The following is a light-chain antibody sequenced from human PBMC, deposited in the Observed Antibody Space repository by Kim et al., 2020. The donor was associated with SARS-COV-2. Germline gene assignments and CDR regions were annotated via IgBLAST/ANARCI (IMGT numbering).Light chain of an antibody. CDR3: AAWDDSLNGSV. Sequence: ELTHPPSASGTPGQRVTISCSGSRSNIGSNVVNWYQQLPGTAPKLLIYSNDYRPSGVPDRFSGSKSGTSASLDISGLQSEDEADYYCAAWDDSLNGSVFGGGTQLTVL. CDR1: RSNIGSNV. V-gene: IGLV1-44*01. J-gene: IGLJ3*02. CDR2: SND.